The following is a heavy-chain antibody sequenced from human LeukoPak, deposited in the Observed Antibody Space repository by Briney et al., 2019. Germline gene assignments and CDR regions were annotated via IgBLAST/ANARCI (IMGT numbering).Heavy chain of an antibody. CDR1: GYSIISGYY. D-gene: IGHD3-10*01. CDR2: MFTPGTI. CDR3: ARLSGRDYYFDY. V-gene: IGHV4-61*02. Sequence: PSETLSLTCTVSGYSIISGYYWSWIRQPAGKGLEWIGRMFTPGTINYNPSLKSRVTISLDTSKNQFSLKLSSVTAADTAVYYCARLSGRDYYFDYWGQGTLVTASS. J-gene: IGHJ4*02.